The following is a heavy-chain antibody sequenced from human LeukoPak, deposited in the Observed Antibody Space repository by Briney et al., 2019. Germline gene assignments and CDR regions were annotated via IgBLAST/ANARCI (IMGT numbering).Heavy chain of an antibody. CDR1: GFTFGSYA. CDR3: AKDWNYDSSGLYYFDY. CDR2: ISPSGSST. D-gene: IGHD3-22*01. V-gene: IGHV3-23*01. J-gene: IGHJ4*02. Sequence: PGGSLRLSCAASGFTFGSYAMNWVRQAPGKGLEWVSGISPSGSSTYYADSVEGRFTVSRDNSKNTLYLQMNSLRAEDTAVYYCAKDWNYDSSGLYYFDYWGQGTLVTVSS.